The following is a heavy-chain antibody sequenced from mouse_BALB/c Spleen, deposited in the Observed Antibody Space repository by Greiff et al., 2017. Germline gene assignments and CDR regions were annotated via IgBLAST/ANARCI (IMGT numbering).Heavy chain of an antibody. CDR3: ARSYDYDAMGY. CDR1: GYTFTSYT. CDR2: INPSSGYT. V-gene: IGHV1-4*01. Sequence: QVHVKQSGAELARPGASVKMSCKASGYTFTSYTMHWVKQRPGQGLEWIGYINPSSGYTNYNQKFKDKATLTADKSSSTAYMQLSSLTSEDSAVYYCARSYDYDAMGYWGQGTSVTVSS. J-gene: IGHJ4*01. D-gene: IGHD6-5*01.